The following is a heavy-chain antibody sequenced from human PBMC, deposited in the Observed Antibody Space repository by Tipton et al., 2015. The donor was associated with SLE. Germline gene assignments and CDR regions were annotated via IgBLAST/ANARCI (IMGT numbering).Heavy chain of an antibody. CDR3: ARDYYYGSGSYAPLDY. V-gene: IGHV4-61*09. CDR1: GGSISSGSYY. D-gene: IGHD3-10*01. Sequence: TLSLTCTVSGGSISSGSYYWSRIRQPAGKGLEWIGHIYTCGSTNYNPSLKSRVTISVDTSKNQSSLKLSSVTAADTAVYYCARDYYYGSGSYAPLDYWGQGTLVTVSS. CDR2: IYTCGST. J-gene: IGHJ4*02.